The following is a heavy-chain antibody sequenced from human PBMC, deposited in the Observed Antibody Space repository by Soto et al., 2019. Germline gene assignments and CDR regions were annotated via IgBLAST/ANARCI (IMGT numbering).Heavy chain of an antibody. CDR3: ANDCSGGSCYVN. CDR1: GFTFSSYG. D-gene: IGHD2-15*01. J-gene: IGHJ4*02. V-gene: IGHV3-30*18. CDR2: ISYDGSNK. Sequence: GESLKISCAASGFTFSSYGMHWVRQAPGKGLEWVAVISYDGSNKYYADSVKGRFTISRDNSKNTLYLQMNSLRAEDTAVYYCANDCSGGSCYVNWGQGTLVTVSS.